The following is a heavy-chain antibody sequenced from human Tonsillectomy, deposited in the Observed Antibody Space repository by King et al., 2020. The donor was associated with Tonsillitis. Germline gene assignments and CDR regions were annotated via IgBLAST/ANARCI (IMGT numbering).Heavy chain of an antibody. CDR2: IYSGGSST. Sequence: VQLVESGGGLVQPGGSLRLSCAASGFTFSSYAMSWVRQAPGKGLVWVSVIYSGGSSTYYADSVKGRFTISRDNSKNTLYLQMNSLRAEDTAVYYWGTVGFGFGKINNYYGMDVWGQGTTVPV. CDR3: GTVGFGFGKINNYYGMDV. D-gene: IGHD1-26*01. V-gene: IGHV3-23*03. J-gene: IGHJ6*02. CDR1: GFTFSSYA.